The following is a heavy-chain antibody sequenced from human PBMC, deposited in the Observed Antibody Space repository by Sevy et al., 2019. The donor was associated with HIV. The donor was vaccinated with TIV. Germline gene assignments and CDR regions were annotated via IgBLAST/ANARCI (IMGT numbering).Heavy chain of an antibody. CDR2: IKRDGSEK. Sequence: GGSLRLSCAASGFTFSSYWMSWVRQAPGKGLEWVANIKRDGSEKHYVDSVKGRFTISRDNAKNSLYLQMNSLRAEDTAVYYCARDCSSTSCLWGLDVWGQGTTVTVSS. V-gene: IGHV3-7*03. CDR1: GFTFSSYW. CDR3: ARDCSSTSCLWGLDV. D-gene: IGHD2-2*01. J-gene: IGHJ6*02.